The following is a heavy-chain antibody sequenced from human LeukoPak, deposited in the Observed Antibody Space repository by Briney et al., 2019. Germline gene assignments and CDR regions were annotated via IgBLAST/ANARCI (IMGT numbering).Heavy chain of an antibody. CDR2: IKSKTDGGTT. CDR3: TTDPAVAGTY. CDR1: GFTFASYA. J-gene: IGHJ4*02. V-gene: IGHV3-15*01. Sequence: GGSLRLSRAASGFTFASYAMSWVRQAPGKGLEWVGRIKSKTDGGTTDYAAPVKGRFTISRDDSKNTLYLQMNSLKTEDTAVYYCTTDPAVAGTYWGQGTLVTVSS. D-gene: IGHD6-19*01.